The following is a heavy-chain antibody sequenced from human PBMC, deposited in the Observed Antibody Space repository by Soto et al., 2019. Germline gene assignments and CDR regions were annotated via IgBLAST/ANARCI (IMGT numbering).Heavy chain of an antibody. D-gene: IGHD4-17*01. CDR3: AASGRHVLGCDYKDTYGLEI. J-gene: IGHJ3*02. Sequence: QVQLVQSGPEVKKPGSSVKVSCEASGGTFSNFAVNWVRQAPGQGLEWVGGIIPLFNVAKYAQKFEGRVTIVADDSTSTAYMDLSSLRSDDTAVHYSAASGRHVLGCDYKDTYGLEIWGQGTMVTVSS. V-gene: IGHV1-69*01. CDR1: GGTFSNFA. CDR2: IIPLFNVA.